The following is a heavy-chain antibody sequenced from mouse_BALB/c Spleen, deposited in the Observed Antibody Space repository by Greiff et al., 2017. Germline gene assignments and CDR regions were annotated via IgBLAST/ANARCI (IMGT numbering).Heavy chain of an antibody. CDR2: IYPGDGDT. Sequence: VQVVESGAELARPGASVKLSCKASGYTFTSYWMQWVKQRPGQGLEWIGAIYPGDGDTRYTQKFKGKATLTADKSSSTAYMQLSSLASEDSAVYYCARWGEVAYWGQGTLVTVSA. V-gene: IGHV1-87*01. J-gene: IGHJ3*01. CDR1: GYTFTSYW. CDR3: ARWGEVAY. D-gene: IGHD2-3*01.